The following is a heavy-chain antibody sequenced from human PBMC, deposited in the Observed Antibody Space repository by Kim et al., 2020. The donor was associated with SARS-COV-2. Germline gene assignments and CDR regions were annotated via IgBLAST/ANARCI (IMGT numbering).Heavy chain of an antibody. CDR1: GGSFSGYY. Sequence: SETLSLTCAVYGGSFSGYYWSWIRQPPGKGLEWIGEINNSGSTNYTPSLKTGVPISVTTPKNQFPLKLSSLPAADTPVFYCARGGVKVGGVTEPDAF. CDR2: INNSGST. J-gene: IGHJ3*01. CDR3: ARGGVKVGGVTEPDAF. V-gene: IGHV4-34*01. D-gene: IGHD3-16*01.